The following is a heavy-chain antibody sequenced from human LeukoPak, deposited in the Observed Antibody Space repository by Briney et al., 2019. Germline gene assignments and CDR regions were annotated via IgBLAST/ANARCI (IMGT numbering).Heavy chain of an antibody. J-gene: IGHJ4*02. V-gene: IGHV1-2*02. CDR1: GYTFTGYY. Sequence: ASVKVSCKASGYTFTGYYMHWVRQAPGQGLEWMGWINPNSSGTNYAQKFQGRVTMTRDTSISTAYMELSRLRSDDTAVYYCARDRYNGNDFDYWGQGTLVTVSS. CDR2: INPNSSGT. CDR3: ARDRYNGNDFDY. D-gene: IGHD1-1*01.